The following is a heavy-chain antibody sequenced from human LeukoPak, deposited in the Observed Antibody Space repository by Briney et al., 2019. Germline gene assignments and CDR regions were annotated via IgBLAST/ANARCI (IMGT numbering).Heavy chain of an antibody. CDR1: GYTFTSYD. CDR2: MNPNSGNT. Sequence: ASVKVSCKASGYTFTSYDINWVRQAPGQGLEWMGWMNPNSGNTGYAQKFQGRVTMTRNTSISTAYMELSSLRSEDTAVYYCARGPGIAAADAFDYWGQGTLVTVSS. V-gene: IGHV1-8*01. CDR3: ARGPGIAAADAFDY. J-gene: IGHJ4*02. D-gene: IGHD6-13*01.